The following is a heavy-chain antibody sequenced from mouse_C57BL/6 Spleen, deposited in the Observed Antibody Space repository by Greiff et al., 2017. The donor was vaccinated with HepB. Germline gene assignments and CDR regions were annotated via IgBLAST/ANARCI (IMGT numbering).Heavy chain of an antibody. Sequence: EVQLVESGGGLVKPGGSLKLSCAASGFTFSDYGMHWVRQAPEKGLEWVAYISSGSSTIYYADTVKGRFTISRDNAKNTLFLQMTSLRSEDTAMYYCERDDGKEFAYWGQGTLVTVSA. CDR3: ERDDGKEFAY. CDR2: ISSGSSTI. J-gene: IGHJ3*01. D-gene: IGHD2-1*01. CDR1: GFTFSDYG. V-gene: IGHV5-17*01.